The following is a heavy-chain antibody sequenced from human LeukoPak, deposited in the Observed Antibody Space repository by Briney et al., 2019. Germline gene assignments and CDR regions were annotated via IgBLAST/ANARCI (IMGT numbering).Heavy chain of an antibody. CDR2: INHSGST. V-gene: IGHV4-34*01. CDR1: GGSFSGYY. J-gene: IGHJ4*02. Sequence: SETLSLTCAVYGGSFSGYYWSWIRHPPGKGLEWIGEINHSGSTNYNPSLKSRVTISVDTSKNQFSLKLSSVTAADTAVYYCARDRGRLRFSDYWGQGTLVTVSS. D-gene: IGHD3-3*01. CDR3: ARDRGRLRFSDY.